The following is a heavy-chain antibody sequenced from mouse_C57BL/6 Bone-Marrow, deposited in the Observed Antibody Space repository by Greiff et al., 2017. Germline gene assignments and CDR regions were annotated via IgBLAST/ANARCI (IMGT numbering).Heavy chain of an antibody. CDR2: IDPENGDT. D-gene: IGHD2-10*02. CDR3: TTYGNFEFAY. Sequence: DVQLQESGAELVRPGASVKLSCTASGFNIKDDYMHWVKQRPEQGLEWIGWIDPENGDTEYASKFQGKATITADTSSNTAYLQLSSLTSEDTAVYYCTTYGNFEFAYWGQGTLVTVSA. J-gene: IGHJ3*01. CDR1: GFNIKDDY. V-gene: IGHV14-4*01.